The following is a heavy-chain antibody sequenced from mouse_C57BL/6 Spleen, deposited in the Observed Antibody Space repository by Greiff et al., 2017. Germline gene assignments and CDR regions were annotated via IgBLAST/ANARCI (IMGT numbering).Heavy chain of an antibody. CDR3: TTEGDESSYYFDD. V-gene: IGHV14-1*01. J-gene: IGHJ2*01. CDR1: GFNIKDYY. D-gene: IGHD3-3*01. CDR2: IDPEDGDT. Sequence: VQLQQSGAELVRPGASVKLSCTASGFNIKDYYMHWVKQRPEQGLEWIGRIDPEDGDTEYAPKFQGKATMTADTSSNTAYLQLSSLTSEDTAVYYCTTEGDESSYYFDDWGQGTTLTVSS.